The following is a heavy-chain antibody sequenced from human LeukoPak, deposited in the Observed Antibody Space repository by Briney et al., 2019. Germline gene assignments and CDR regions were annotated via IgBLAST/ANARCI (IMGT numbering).Heavy chain of an antibody. V-gene: IGHV3-23*01. D-gene: IGHD2-21*01. CDR3: AKQPYNYYHLDV. CDR2: IVGDSSKT. Sequence: GGSLRLSCAISGLTFHDYAMTWVRQAPGKGLEWVSTIVGDSSKTYYADSVKGRFTISRDNSNYMLFLHMNNLRAEDTAIYYCAKQPYNYYHLDVWGKGTTVTVSS. CDR1: GLTFHDYA. J-gene: IGHJ6*03.